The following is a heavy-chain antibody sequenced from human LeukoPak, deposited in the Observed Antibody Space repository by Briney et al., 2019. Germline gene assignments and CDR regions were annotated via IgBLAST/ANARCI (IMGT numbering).Heavy chain of an antibody. CDR1: GYTLTELS. CDR2: FDPEDGET. CDR3: ATPRAYSSGWYPRVTEEYYFDY. Sequence: ASVKVSCKGSGYTLTELSMHWVRQAPGKGLEWMGGFDPEDGETIYAQKFQGRVTMTEDTSTDTAYMELSSLRSEDTAVYYCATPRAYSSGWYPRVTEEYYFDYWGQGTLVTVSS. J-gene: IGHJ4*02. V-gene: IGHV1-24*01. D-gene: IGHD6-19*01.